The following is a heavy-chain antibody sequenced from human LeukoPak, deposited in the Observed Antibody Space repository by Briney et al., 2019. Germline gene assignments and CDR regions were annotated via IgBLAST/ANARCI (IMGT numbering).Heavy chain of an antibody. D-gene: IGHD6-13*01. CDR2: IKQDGSDK. V-gene: IGHV3-7*03. CDR1: GFAFGNYW. CDR3: ARDSGWFRFDY. Sequence: GGSLRLSCAASGFAFGNYWMTWVRQAPGKGLEWVANIKQDGSDKYYVDSVRGRFAISRDNAKSSLFLQMNSLRAEDTAVYYCARDSGWFRFDYWGQGTLVTVSS. J-gene: IGHJ4*02.